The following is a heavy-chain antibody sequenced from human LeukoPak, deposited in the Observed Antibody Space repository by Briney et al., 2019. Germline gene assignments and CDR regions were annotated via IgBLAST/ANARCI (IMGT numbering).Heavy chain of an antibody. J-gene: IGHJ4*02. CDR3: ARVNYYDSLFDY. CDR2: IYYSGST. CDR1: GGSISSYY. Sequence: KPSETLPLTCTVSGGSISSYYWSWIRQPPGKGLEWIGYIYYSGSTNYNPSLKSRVTISVDTSKNQFSLKLSSVTAADTAVYYCARVNYYDSLFDYWGQGTLVTVSS. V-gene: IGHV4-59*12. D-gene: IGHD3-22*01.